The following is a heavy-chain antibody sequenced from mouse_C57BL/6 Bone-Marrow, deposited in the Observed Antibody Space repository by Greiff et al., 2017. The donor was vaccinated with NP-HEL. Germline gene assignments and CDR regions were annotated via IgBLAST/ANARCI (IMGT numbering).Heavy chain of an antibody. Sequence: QVQLKQSGPELVKPGASVKISCKASGYAFSSSWMNWVKQRPGKGLEWIGRIYPGDGDTNYNGKFKGKATLTADKSSSTAYMQLSSLTSEDSAVYSCAREAYYGSSLPYYWGQGTTLTVSS. J-gene: IGHJ2*01. CDR1: GYAFSSSW. V-gene: IGHV1-82*01. CDR2: IYPGDGDT. D-gene: IGHD1-1*01. CDR3: AREAYYGSSLPYY.